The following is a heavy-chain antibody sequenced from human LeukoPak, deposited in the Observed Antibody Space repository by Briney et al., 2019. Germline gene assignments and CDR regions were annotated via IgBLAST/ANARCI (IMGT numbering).Heavy chain of an antibody. Sequence: PSETLSLTCTVSGDSLSRNTFFWSWLRQPPGKGLEWIGSTYYSGSAYYNPSLKSRVSISVDTSKNQFSLKLSSVTAADTAVYYCARPGIAVAGMVYWGQGTLVTVSS. D-gene: IGHD6-19*01. CDR3: ARPGIAVAGMVY. CDR2: TYYSGSA. V-gene: IGHV4-39*07. CDR1: GDSLSRNTFF. J-gene: IGHJ4*02.